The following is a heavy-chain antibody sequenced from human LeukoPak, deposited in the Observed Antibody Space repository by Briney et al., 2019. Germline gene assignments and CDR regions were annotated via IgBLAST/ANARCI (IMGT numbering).Heavy chain of an antibody. CDR2: INHSGST. CDR3: ARMGIWFGESLDY. V-gene: IGHV4-34*01. J-gene: IGHJ4*02. CDR1: GGSFSGYY. Sequence: SETLSLTCAVYGGSFSGYYWSWIRQPPGKGLEWIGEINHSGSTNYNPSLKSRVTISVDTSKNQFSLKLSSVTAADTAVYYCARMGIWFGESLDYWGQGTLVTVSS. D-gene: IGHD3-10*01.